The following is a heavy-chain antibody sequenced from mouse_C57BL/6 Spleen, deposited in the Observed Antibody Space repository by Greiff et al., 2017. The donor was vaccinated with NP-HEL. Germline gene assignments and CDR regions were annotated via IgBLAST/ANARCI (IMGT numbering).Heavy chain of an antibody. Sequence: EVMLVESEGGLVQPGRSMKLSCTASGFTFSDYYMAWVRQVPEKGLEWVANINYDGSSTYYLDSLKSRFIISRDNAKNILYLQMSSLKSEDTATYYCAREGGHYWYFDVWGTGTTVTVSS. J-gene: IGHJ1*03. CDR3: AREGGHYWYFDV. V-gene: IGHV5-16*01. CDR2: INYDGSST. CDR1: GFTFSDYY.